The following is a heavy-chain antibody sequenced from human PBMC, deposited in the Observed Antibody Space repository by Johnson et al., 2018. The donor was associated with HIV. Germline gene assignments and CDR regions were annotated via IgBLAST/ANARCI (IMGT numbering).Heavy chain of an antibody. J-gene: IGHJ3*02. D-gene: IGHD2-21*01. CDR3: AKRIANNPASDAFDI. CDR1: GFTFSNYG. V-gene: IGHV3-30-3*02. CDR2: ISYDGSNK. Sequence: QVQLVESGGALVQPGGSLRLSCAASGFTFSNYGMHWVRQAPGKGLEWVAVISYDGSNKYYADSVKGRFTISRDNSKNTLYLQMNSLRGEDTAVYYCAKRIANNPASDAFDIWGQGTMVTVSS.